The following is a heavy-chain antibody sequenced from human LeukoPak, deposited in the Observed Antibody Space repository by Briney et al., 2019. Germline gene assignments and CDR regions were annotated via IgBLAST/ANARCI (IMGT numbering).Heavy chain of an antibody. Sequence: SETPSLTCTVSGGSISSYYWSWIRQPPGKGLEWIGYIYYSGSTNYNPSLKSRVTISVDTSKNQFSLKLSSVTAADTAVYYCARETYGDFDYWGQGTLVTVSS. D-gene: IGHD4-17*01. J-gene: IGHJ4*02. CDR2: IYYSGST. V-gene: IGHV4-59*01. CDR1: GGSISSYY. CDR3: ARETYGDFDY.